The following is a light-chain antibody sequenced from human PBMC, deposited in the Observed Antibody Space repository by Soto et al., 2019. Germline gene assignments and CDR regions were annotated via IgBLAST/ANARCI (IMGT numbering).Light chain of an antibody. CDR2: DAS. CDR1: QDISNY. J-gene: IGKJ4*01. CDR3: QQYDNLPLT. V-gene: IGKV1-33*01. Sequence: DIQMTQSPSSLSAALGDRVTITFQASQDISNYLNWYQQKPGKAPKLLIYDASNLETGVPSRFSGSGSGTDFTFTISGLQPEDTATYYCQQYDNLPLTFGGGTKVDIK.